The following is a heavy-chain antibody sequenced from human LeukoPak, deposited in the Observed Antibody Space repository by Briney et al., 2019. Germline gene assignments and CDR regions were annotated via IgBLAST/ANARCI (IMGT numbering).Heavy chain of an antibody. J-gene: IGHJ4*02. D-gene: IGHD1-26*01. V-gene: IGHV3-21*01. Sequence: GGSLRLSCAASGFTFSSYSMNWVRQAPGKGLEWVSSISSSSSYIYYADSVKGRFTISRDNAKNTLYLQMNSLRAEDTAVYYCAKPEASGSHGYWGQGTLVTVSS. CDR3: AKPEASGSHGY. CDR2: ISSSSSYI. CDR1: GFTFSSYS.